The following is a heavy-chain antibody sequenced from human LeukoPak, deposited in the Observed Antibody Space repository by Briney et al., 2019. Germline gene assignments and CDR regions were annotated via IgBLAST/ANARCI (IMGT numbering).Heavy chain of an antibody. CDR1: GFTFSSKS. D-gene: IGHD1-26*01. V-gene: IGHV3-23*01. CDR3: AKDEWEWWYFDY. J-gene: IGHJ4*02. Sequence: GGSLRLSCAASGFTFSSKSMTWVRQAPGKGLEWVSAISGSGGSTYYADSVKGRFTISRDNSKNTLYLQMNSLRAEDTAVYYCAKDEWEWWYFDYWGQGTLVTVSS. CDR2: ISGSGGST.